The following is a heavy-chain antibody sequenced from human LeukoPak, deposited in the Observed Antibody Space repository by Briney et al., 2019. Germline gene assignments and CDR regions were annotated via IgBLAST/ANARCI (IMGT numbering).Heavy chain of an antibody. J-gene: IGHJ5*02. V-gene: IGHV4-38-2*02. CDR1: GFSITSDYY. CDR3: ARVPVNIWENWFDP. Sequence: SETLSLTCTVSGFSITSDYYWGWVRQPPGKGLEWIGTIYYTGSTNYNPSLKSRVTISVDTSKNQFSLKLSSVTAADTAVYYCARVPVNIWENWFDPWGQGTLVTVSS. CDR2: IYYTGST. D-gene: IGHD1-26*01.